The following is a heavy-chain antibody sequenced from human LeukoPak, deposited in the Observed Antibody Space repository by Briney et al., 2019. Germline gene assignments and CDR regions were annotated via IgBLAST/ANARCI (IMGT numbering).Heavy chain of an antibody. CDR3: AAQAVAGPWGWYFDL. CDR1: GLTFDDYA. J-gene: IGHJ2*01. D-gene: IGHD6-19*01. V-gene: IGHV3-9*01. CDR2: ISWNSGSI. Sequence: GGSLRLSCAASGLTFDDYAMHWVRQAPGKGLEWVSGISWNSGSIGYADSVKGRFTISRDNAKNSLYLQMNSLRAEDTALYYCAAQAVAGPWGWYFDLWGRGTLVTVSS.